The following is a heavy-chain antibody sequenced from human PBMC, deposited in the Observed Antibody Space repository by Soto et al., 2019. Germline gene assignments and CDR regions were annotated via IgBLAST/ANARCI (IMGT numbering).Heavy chain of an antibody. J-gene: IGHJ4*02. CDR3: AHRILRTVFGLVTTTAIYFDF. V-gene: IGHV2-5*02. CDR2: FYWDDDK. D-gene: IGHD3-3*01. Sequence: QITLNESGPTVVKPAETLTLTCTFSGFSLTTSGVGVGWIRQSPGKAPEWLALFYWDDDKRYSASLKSMLTITKDTSKNQVVLTMASVDPADTATYYCAHRILRTVFGLVTTTAIYFDFWGQGTPVVVSS. CDR1: GFSLTTSGVG.